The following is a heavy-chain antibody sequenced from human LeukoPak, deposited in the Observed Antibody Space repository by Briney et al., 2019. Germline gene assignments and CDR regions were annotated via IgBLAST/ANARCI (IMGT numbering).Heavy chain of an antibody. CDR2: ISYDGSNK. V-gene: IGHV3-30*18. J-gene: IGHJ6*03. CDR3: AKGYGSGWNYHYYYMDV. Sequence: GGSLRLSCAASGFTFSNYWMSWVRQAPGKGLEWVAVISYDGSNKYYAESVKGRFTISRDNSKNTVYLEMNSLRAEDTAVYYCAKGYGSGWNYHYYYMDVWGKGTTVTVSS. CDR1: GFTFSNYW. D-gene: IGHD6-19*01.